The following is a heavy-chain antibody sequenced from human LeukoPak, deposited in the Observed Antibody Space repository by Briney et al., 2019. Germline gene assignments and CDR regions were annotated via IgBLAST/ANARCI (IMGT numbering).Heavy chain of an antibody. D-gene: IGHD1-14*01. CDR3: ARDSDPGAFDI. CDR2: ISTSSSYI. Sequence: GGSLRLSCAASGFTFSSYSMNWVRQAPGKGLEWVSSISTSSSYIYYADSLKGRFTISRHNAKNSLYLQMNSLRAEDTAVYYCARDSDPGAFDIWGQGTMVTVSS. CDR1: GFTFSSYS. J-gene: IGHJ3*02. V-gene: IGHV3-21*01.